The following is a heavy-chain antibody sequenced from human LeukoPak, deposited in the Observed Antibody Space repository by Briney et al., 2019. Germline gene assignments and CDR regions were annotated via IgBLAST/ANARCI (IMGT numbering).Heavy chain of an antibody. CDR3: AKALQLWLVFDY. J-gene: IGHJ4*02. D-gene: IGHD5-18*01. CDR2: ISGSGGST. Sequence: GGYLRFSCAASGFTFSSYAMSWVRQAPGKGLEWVSAISGSGGSTYYADSVKGRFTISRDNSKNTLYLQMNSLRAEDTAVYYCAKALQLWLVFDYWGQGTLVTVSS. V-gene: IGHV3-23*01. CDR1: GFTFSSYA.